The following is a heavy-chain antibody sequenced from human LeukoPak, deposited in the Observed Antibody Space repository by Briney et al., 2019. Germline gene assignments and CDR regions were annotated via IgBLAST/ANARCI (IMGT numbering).Heavy chain of an antibody. CDR3: AKAAVVIPDY. J-gene: IGHJ4*02. V-gene: IGHV3-23*01. D-gene: IGHD3-22*01. CDR1: GFIFRSYA. CDR2: ISGSGAST. Sequence: GGSLRLSCAASGFIFRSYAMSWVRQALGKGLEWVSGISGSGASTYYADSVKGRFTISRDNSKNTLYLQMKTLRAEDTAVYYCAKAAVVIPDYWGQGTLVTVSS.